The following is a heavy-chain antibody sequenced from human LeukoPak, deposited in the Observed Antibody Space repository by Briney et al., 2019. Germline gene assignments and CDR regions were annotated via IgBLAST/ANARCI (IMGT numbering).Heavy chain of an antibody. J-gene: IGHJ5*02. Sequence: SETLSLTCTVSGGAISGYYWSWIRQPAGKGLEWLGRVYSSGSTKYNPSLESRVTMSVDTSKNQFSLKLNFVTAADTAIYYCARANVVVPNADRYWFDPWGPGTLVTVSS. CDR3: ARANVVVPNADRYWFDP. CDR1: GGAISGYY. V-gene: IGHV4-4*07. D-gene: IGHD2-2*01. CDR2: VYSSGST.